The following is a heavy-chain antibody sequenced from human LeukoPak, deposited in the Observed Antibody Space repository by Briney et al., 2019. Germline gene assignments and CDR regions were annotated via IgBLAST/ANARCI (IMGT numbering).Heavy chain of an antibody. V-gene: IGHV3-23*01. CDR2: ISGSGGST. J-gene: IGHJ5*02. CDR1: GFTFSGYA. CDR3: AKGNGDYINWFDP. D-gene: IGHD4-17*01. Sequence: GGSLRLSCAASGFTFSGYAMSWVRQAPGKGLEWDSAISGSGGSTYYADSVKVRFTISRDNSKNTLYLQMNSLRAEDTAVYYCAKGNGDYINWFDPWGQGTLVTVSS.